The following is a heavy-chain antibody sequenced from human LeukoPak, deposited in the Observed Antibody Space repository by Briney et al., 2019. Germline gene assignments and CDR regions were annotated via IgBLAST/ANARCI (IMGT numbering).Heavy chain of an antibody. CDR3: AKLPNGGDYY. CDR2: ISYDGSNK. V-gene: IGHV3-30*18. CDR1: GFTFSTYS. J-gene: IGHJ4*02. Sequence: GGSLRLSCAASGFTFSTYSMNWVRQAPGKGLEWVAVISYDGSNKYYADSVKGRFTISRDNSKNTLYLQMNSLRAEDTAVYYCAKLPNGGDYYWGQGTLVTVSS. D-gene: IGHD4-17*01.